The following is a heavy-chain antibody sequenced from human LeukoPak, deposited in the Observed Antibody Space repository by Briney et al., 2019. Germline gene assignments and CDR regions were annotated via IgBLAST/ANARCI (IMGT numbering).Heavy chain of an antibody. V-gene: IGHV3-23*01. CDR3: ATQSMVRGVSEFDY. CDR1: GFTFSSYA. D-gene: IGHD3-10*01. CDR2: ISGSGGST. Sequence: PGGSLRLSCGASGFTFSSYAMSWVRQAPGKGLEWVSAISGSGGSTYYADSVKGRFTISRDNSKNTLYLQMNSLRAEDTAVYYCATQSMVRGVSEFDYWGQGTLVTVSS. J-gene: IGHJ4*02.